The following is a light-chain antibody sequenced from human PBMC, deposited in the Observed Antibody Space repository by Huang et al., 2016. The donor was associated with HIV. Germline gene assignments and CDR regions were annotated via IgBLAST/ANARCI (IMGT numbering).Light chain of an antibody. CDR2: GAS. Sequence: EIVMTQSPATLSVSPGERVTLSCRASQSFTNNLAWYQQKPGQAPRLLIYGASTRATGFPARFSGSGSGTDFTLTISSLQSEDFGLYFCQQYSNWPPLTFGQGTRLEIK. CDR3: QQYSNWPPLT. J-gene: IGKJ5*01. V-gene: IGKV3-15*01. CDR1: QSFTNN.